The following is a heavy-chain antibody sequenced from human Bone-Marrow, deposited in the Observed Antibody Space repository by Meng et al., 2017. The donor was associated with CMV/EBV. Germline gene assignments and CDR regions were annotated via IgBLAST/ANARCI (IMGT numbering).Heavy chain of an antibody. Sequence: ASVKVSCKASGGTFSSYAISWVRQAPGQGLEWMGWINPNSGGTNYAQKFQGRVTMTRDTSISTAYMELSRLRSDDTAVYYCARDDGDYLYGYWGQGTLVTVSS. CDR2: INPNSGGT. V-gene: IGHV1-2*02. CDR1: GGTFSSYA. J-gene: IGHJ4*02. CDR3: ARDDGDYLYGY. D-gene: IGHD4-17*01.